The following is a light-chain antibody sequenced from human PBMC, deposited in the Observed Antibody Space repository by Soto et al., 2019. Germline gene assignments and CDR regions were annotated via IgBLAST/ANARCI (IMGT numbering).Light chain of an antibody. Sequence: EVVMMQSPGTLSLSPGVRATLSCRASQTLRRTYIAWYQQKPGQAPRVLIYGASKRATGIPDRFSGSGSGTDFSLTISRLEPEDFAVYYCHQYDNAPQTYGQGTKVDIK. CDR1: QTLRRTY. V-gene: IGKV3-20*01. J-gene: IGKJ2*01. CDR3: HQYDNAPQT. CDR2: GAS.